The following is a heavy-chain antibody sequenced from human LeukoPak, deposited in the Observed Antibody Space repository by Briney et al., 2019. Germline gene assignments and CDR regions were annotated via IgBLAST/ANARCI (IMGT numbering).Heavy chain of an antibody. CDR1: GSSISSYY. D-gene: IGHD3-22*01. CDR3: ARLRYYDSSGYSYFDY. Sequence: RSSETLSLTCTVSGSSISSYYWSWIRQPPGKGLEWIGYIYYSGSTNYNPSLKSRVTISVDTSKNQFSLKLSSVTAADTAVYYCARLRYYDSSGYSYFDYWGQGTLVTVSS. J-gene: IGHJ4*02. V-gene: IGHV4-59*01. CDR2: IYYSGST.